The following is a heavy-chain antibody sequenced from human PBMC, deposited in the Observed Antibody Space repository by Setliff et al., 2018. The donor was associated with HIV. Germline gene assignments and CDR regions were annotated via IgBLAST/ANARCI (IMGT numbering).Heavy chain of an antibody. CDR3: AKVRPRQLVSAKPPYFFDY. CDR2: ISGSGGST. Sequence: GSLRLSCAASGFTSRTYVMSWVRQAPGKGLEWVSGISGSGGSTYYADSVKGRFTISRDNFKNTLYLQMNSLRVDDTALYYCAKVRPRQLVSAKPPYFFDYWGQGTLVTVSS. V-gene: IGHV3-23*01. J-gene: IGHJ4*02. D-gene: IGHD6-13*01. CDR1: GFTSRTYV.